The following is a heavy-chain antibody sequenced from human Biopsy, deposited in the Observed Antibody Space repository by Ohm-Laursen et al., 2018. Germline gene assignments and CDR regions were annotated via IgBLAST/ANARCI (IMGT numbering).Heavy chain of an antibody. D-gene: IGHD1-26*01. CDR2: ISGSGATP. J-gene: IGHJ3*02. V-gene: IGHV3-23*01. CDR3: ARPNLREWELHNAFDI. CDR1: GFTFSNYA. Sequence: SLRLSCTASGFTFSNYAMSWVRQAPGKGLGWLSTISGSGATPYYADSVKGRFTISRDNSKNTLYLQMNSLRAEDTAVYYCARPNLREWELHNAFDIWGQGTMVTVSS.